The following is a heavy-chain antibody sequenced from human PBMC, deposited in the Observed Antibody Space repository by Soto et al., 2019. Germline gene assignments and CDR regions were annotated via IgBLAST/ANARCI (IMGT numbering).Heavy chain of an antibody. J-gene: IGHJ4*02. V-gene: IGHV3-23*01. CDR3: ANNLLTGGSRPGFGYYFPY. Sequence: EVQLLDSGGGVTPPGGSLRLSCVASGFNFNNYAMSWVRQAPGKGLEWVAAMSGVGGSIYYADSVKGRFTIPRDNSKNTLFLQISSLRADDTAVYYCANNLLTGGSRPGFGYYFPYWGQGTLVTVSS. CDR1: GFNFNNYA. CDR2: MSGVGGSI. D-gene: IGHD3-9*01.